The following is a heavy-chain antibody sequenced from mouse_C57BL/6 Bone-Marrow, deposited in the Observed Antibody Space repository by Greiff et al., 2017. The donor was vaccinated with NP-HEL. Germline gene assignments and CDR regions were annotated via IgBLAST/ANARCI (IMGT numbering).Heavy chain of an antibody. D-gene: IGHD4-1*01. CDR2: ISSGSSTI. Sequence: EVKVEESGGGLVKPGGSLKLSCAASGFTFSDYGMHWVRQAPEKGLEWVAYISSGSSTIYYADTVTGRFTISRDNAKNTLFLQMTSLRSEDTAMYYCARLSNFYFDYWGQGTTLTVSS. J-gene: IGHJ2*01. CDR3: ARLSNFYFDY. V-gene: IGHV5-17*01. CDR1: GFTFSDYG.